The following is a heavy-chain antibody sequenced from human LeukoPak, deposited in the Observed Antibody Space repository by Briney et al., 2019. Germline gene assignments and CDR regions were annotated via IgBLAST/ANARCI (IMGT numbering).Heavy chain of an antibody. V-gene: IGHV1-18*01. CDR1: GYTFTSYG. CDR3: ASSYEDYVWGSYRFDY. J-gene: IGHJ4*02. CDR2: VSAYNGNT. D-gene: IGHD3-16*02. Sequence: EASVMVSCKASGYTFTSYGMSWVRQAPGQGLEWMGWVSAYNGNTNYAQKLQGRVTMTTDTSTSTAYMELRSLRSDDTAVYYCASSYEDYVWGSYRFDYWGQGTLVTVSS.